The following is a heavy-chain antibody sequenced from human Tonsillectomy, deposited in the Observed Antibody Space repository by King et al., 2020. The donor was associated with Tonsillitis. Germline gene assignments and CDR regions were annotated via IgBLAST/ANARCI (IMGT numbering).Heavy chain of an antibody. CDR3: ASPEPIYGGVGPDDAFDI. J-gene: IGHJ3*02. Sequence: EQLVQSGAEVKKPGASVKVSCKASGYTFTGYYMHWVRQAPGQGLEWMGWINPNSGGTNYAQKFQGRVTMTRDPSISTAYMELSRLRSDDTAVYYCASPEPIYGGVGPDDAFDIWGQGTMVTVSS. CDR1: GYTFTGYY. V-gene: IGHV1-2*02. CDR2: INPNSGGT. D-gene: IGHD3-16*01.